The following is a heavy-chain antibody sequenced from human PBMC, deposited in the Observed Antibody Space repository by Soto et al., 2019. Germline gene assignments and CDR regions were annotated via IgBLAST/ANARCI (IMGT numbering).Heavy chain of an antibody. D-gene: IGHD3-9*01. CDR3: ARVGGGDILAGPPRGVYYMDV. Sequence: QVQLVQSGAEVKKPGASVKVSCKASGYTFTSYGISWVRQAPGQGLEWMGWISAYNGNTNYAQKLQGRVTMTTDTTTRTAYMGARGLRSDGKAGYYGARVGGGDILAGPPRGVYYMDVWGKGTTVTVSS. J-gene: IGHJ6*03. CDR1: GYTFTSYG. CDR2: ISAYNGNT. V-gene: IGHV1-18*01.